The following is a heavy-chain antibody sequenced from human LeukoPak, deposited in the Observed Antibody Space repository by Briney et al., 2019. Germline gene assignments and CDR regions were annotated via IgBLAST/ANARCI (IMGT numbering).Heavy chain of an antibody. CDR3: AKDLFIAVAGPDY. CDR2: ISATGGST. D-gene: IGHD6-19*01. J-gene: IGHJ4*02. CDR1: GFTFSSYA. V-gene: IGHV3-23*01. Sequence: PGGSLRLSCAASGFTFSSYAMGWVRQAPGKGLEWVSAISATGGSTFYADSVKGRFTISRDNSKNTLYLQMNSVRAEDTAVYYCAKDLFIAVAGPDYWGQGTLVTVSS.